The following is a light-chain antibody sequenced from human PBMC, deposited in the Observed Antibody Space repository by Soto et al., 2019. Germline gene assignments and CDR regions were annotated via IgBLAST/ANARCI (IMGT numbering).Light chain of an antibody. Sequence: EVVLTQSPATLSLSPGERADLSCRASQSVYNFLAWYQQKPGQAPRLLIYDASKRATGIPARFSGSGSGTDFTLTISSLEPEAFGVYYCQQRSNWVTFGGGTKVEI. J-gene: IGKJ4*01. CDR3: QQRSNWVT. CDR1: QSVYNF. V-gene: IGKV3-11*01. CDR2: DAS.